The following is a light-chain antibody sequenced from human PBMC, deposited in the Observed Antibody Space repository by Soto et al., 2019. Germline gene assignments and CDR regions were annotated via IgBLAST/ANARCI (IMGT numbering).Light chain of an antibody. Sequence: DIQLTQSPSFLSASVGDRVTITCRASQDISSSLAWYQQKPGKAPKLLIYAASTLQGGVPSRFSGSGSGTEVALTISSLQPEYFATYYGHPLNSYPSITCGQGTRLEIK. V-gene: IGKV1-9*01. J-gene: IGKJ5*01. CDR1: QDISSS. CDR3: HPLNSYPSIT. CDR2: AAS.